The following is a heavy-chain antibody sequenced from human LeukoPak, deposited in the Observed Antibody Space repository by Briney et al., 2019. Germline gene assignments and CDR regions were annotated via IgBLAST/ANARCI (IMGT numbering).Heavy chain of an antibody. CDR2: MNPNSGNT. CDR1: GYTFTSYD. V-gene: IGHV1-8*01. Sequence: ASVKVSCKASGYTFTSYDFTWVRQATGQGLEWLGWMNPNSGNTGYAQKFQGRVSMTWNTSIGTAYMELSSLRSEDTAVYYCASRGYGLWGQGTLVTVSS. D-gene: IGHD3-22*01. CDR3: ASRGYGL. J-gene: IGHJ4*02.